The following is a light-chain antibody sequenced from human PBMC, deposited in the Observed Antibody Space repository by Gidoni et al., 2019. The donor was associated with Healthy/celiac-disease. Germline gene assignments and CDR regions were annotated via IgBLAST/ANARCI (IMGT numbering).Light chain of an antibody. Sequence: EILLTQSPATLSLSLGDRATLSCRVSQRISHSLAWYQQKPGQAPMLLISDVFNRVHGVPHRFSGSWSVTDFSLTISSLEPEDCAVYYCQQFSIWPRTFGQGTKLEIK. CDR1: QRISHS. CDR3: QQFSIWPRT. CDR2: DVF. V-gene: IGKV3-11*01. J-gene: IGKJ2*01.